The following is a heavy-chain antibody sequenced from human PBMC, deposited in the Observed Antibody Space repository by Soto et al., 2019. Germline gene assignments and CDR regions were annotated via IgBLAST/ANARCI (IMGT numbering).Heavy chain of an antibody. CDR2: INHSGSI. V-gene: IGHV4-34*01. CDR1: GGSFSDYY. D-gene: IGHD3-3*01. Sequence: PSETLSLTCAIYGGSFSDYYCSWIRQSPGKGLEWIGEINHSGSINYNPSLKTRVTISLDTAMNLFSLKLTSVSAAVTAVYYCARAPPFSYGMDVWGQGTTVTVSS. J-gene: IGHJ6*02. CDR3: ARAPPFSYGMDV.